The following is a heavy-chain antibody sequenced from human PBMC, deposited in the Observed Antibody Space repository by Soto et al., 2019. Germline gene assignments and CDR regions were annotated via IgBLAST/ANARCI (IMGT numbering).Heavy chain of an antibody. V-gene: IGHV3-74*01. CDR2: INSDEITT. CDR1: GFTFSNFW. Sequence: VQLVESGGALVQPGGSLRLSCAASGFTFSNFWMHWVRQAPGKGLVWVSRINSDEITTDYADSVKGRFTVSRDNAKNTLYLQINSLRAEDTAVYFCARDRGYNYGSALDCWGQGTLVTVSS. J-gene: IGHJ4*02. CDR3: ARDRGYNYGSALDC. D-gene: IGHD5-18*01.